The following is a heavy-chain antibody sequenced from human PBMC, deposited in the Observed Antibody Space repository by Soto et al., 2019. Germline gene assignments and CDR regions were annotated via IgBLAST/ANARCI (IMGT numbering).Heavy chain of an antibody. D-gene: IGHD2-2*01. CDR3: ARGGAGYCSSTSCQGYFDY. J-gene: IGHJ4*02. CDR1: GGIFSSYA. Sequence: QVQLVQSGAEVKKPGSSVKVSCTASGGIFSSYAISWVRQAPGQGLEWMGGIIPIFGTANYAQKFQGRVTITADESTSTAYMELSSLRSEDTAVYYCARGGAGYCSSTSCQGYFDYWGQGTLVTVSS. V-gene: IGHV1-69*01. CDR2: IIPIFGTA.